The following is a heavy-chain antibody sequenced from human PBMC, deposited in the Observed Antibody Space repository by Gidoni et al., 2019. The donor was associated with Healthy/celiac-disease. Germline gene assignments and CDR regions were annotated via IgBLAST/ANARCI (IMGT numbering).Heavy chain of an antibody. CDR1: GCTFSSSA. CDR2: IRGSGGST. D-gene: IGHD3-22*01. CDR3: AKDLNGSGYYLLEDAFDI. J-gene: IGHJ3*02. Sequence: EVQLLESGGGLVQPGGSLRLSCAASGCTFSSSAMSWVRQAPGKGLEWVSAIRGSGGSTYYADSVKGRFTISRDNSKNTLYLQMNSLRAEDTAVYYCAKDLNGSGYYLLEDAFDIWGQGTMVTVSS. V-gene: IGHV3-23*01.